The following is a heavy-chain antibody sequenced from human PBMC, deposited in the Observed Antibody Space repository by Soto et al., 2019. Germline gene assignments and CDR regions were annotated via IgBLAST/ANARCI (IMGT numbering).Heavy chain of an antibody. CDR3: PQGGNPVDY. CDR2: IYYSGST. Sequence: NPSGTLSLTCTASGVSISSYYWVWVRQPPGKGLACIGYIYYSGSTNYDHSLKSRVTITVDTSMNQLTLKLSPVTAADTAVYSCPQGGNPVDYWGQGTLVTVSS. J-gene: IGHJ4*02. CDR1: GVSISSYY. V-gene: IGHV4-59*01.